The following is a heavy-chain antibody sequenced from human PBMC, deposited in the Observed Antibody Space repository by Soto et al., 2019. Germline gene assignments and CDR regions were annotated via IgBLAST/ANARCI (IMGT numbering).Heavy chain of an antibody. CDR1: GYTFTKFG. D-gene: IGHD3-16*01. Sequence: QVQLVQSGAEVKKPGASVKVSCKGSGYTFTKFGITWVRQAPGQGREWMGWISAYNGNTNYAQKFEGRVTMTTDTSTSTAYMAVRGLRFGETAVYYCARGGAPVAYWGQGTLVTVSS. CDR2: ISAYNGNT. CDR3: ARGGAPVAY. V-gene: IGHV1-18*01. J-gene: IGHJ4*02.